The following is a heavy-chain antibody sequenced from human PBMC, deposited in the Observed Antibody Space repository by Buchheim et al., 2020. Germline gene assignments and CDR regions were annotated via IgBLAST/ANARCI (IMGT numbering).Heavy chain of an antibody. CDR1: GDSISSSHL. CDR2: MYLSGST. CDR3: ARSQPPPGGYCFDC. Sequence: QVQLQESGPGLVKPSETLSLTCAVSGDSISSSHLWSWVRQPPGKGLEWIGEMYLSGSTNYNPSLESPVTMSVDKSQYQFSLKLTSVAAADTAVYYCARSQPPPGGYCFDCWGQGTL. V-gene: IGHV4-4*02. J-gene: IGHJ4*02. D-gene: IGHD3-22*01.